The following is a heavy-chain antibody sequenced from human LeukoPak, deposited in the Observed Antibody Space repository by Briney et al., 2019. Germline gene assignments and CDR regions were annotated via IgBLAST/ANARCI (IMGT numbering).Heavy chain of an antibody. Sequence: GASVKVSCKVSGYTLTELSMHWVRQAPGKGLEWMGGFDPEDGETIYAQKFQGRVTMTEDTSTDTAYMELSRLRSDDTAVYYCARAAAAAGENYFADWGQGTLVTVSS. CDR3: ARAAAAAGENYFAD. J-gene: IGHJ4*02. CDR1: GYTLTELS. CDR2: FDPEDGET. D-gene: IGHD6-13*01. V-gene: IGHV1-24*01.